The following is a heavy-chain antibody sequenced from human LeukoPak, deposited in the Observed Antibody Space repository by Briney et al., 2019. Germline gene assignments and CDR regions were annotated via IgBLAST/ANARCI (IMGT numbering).Heavy chain of an antibody. Sequence: GASVKVSCKASGDTFTSYDINWVRQATRHGLEWMRWMNPNSANTGYAQKFQGRVTLTRNTSITTAYMELSSLRSEDTAVYYCARVYNPLVYYMDVWGKGTTVTVS. D-gene: IGHD1-1*01. CDR1: GDTFTSYD. CDR3: ARVYNPLVYYMDV. CDR2: MNPNSANT. J-gene: IGHJ6*03. V-gene: IGHV1-8*03.